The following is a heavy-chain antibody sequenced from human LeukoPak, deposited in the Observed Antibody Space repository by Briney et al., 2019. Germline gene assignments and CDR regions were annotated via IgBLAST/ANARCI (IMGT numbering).Heavy chain of an antibody. V-gene: IGHV1-2*02. D-gene: IGHD2-15*01. CDR2: INPNSGGT. J-gene: IGHJ4*02. Sequence: ASVKVSCKASGYTFTSYYMHWVRQAPGQGLEWMGWINPNSGGTNYAQKFQGRVTMTRDTSISTAYMELSRLRSDDTAVYYCATLGYCSGGSCYVNYFDYWGQGTLVTVSS. CDR3: ATLGYCSGGSCYVNYFDY. CDR1: GYTFTSYY.